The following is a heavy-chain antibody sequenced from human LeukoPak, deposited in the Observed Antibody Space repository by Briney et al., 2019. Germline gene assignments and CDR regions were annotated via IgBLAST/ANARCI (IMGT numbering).Heavy chain of an antibody. D-gene: IGHD3-9*01. CDR3: AGPGYHFDY. Sequence: SETLSLTCAVSGYSISSGYYWGWIRQPPGKGLEWIGSIYHSGSTYYNPSLKSLVTISVDTSKNQFSLKLSSVTAADTAVYYCAGPGYHFDYWGQGTLVTVSS. CDR2: IYHSGST. CDR1: GYSISSGYY. V-gene: IGHV4-38-2*01. J-gene: IGHJ4*02.